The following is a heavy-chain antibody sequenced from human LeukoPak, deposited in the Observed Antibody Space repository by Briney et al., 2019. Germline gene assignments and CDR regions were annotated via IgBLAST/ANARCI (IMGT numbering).Heavy chain of an antibody. Sequence: PSETLSLTCAVYGGSFSGYYWSWIRQPPGKGLEWIGEINHSGSTNYNPSLKSRVTISVDTSKNQFSLKLSSVTAADTAVYYCARGIQLWLQPLFYYYYGMDVWGQGTTVTVSS. CDR3: ARGIQLWLQPLFYYYYGMDV. D-gene: IGHD5-18*01. CDR2: INHSGST. V-gene: IGHV4-34*01. J-gene: IGHJ6*02. CDR1: GGSFSGYY.